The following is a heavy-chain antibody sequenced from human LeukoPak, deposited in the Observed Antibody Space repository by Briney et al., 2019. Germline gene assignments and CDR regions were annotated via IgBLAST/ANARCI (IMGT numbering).Heavy chain of an antibody. D-gene: IGHD3-22*01. V-gene: IGHV3-23*01. Sequence: GGSLRLSCAASGFTFSTYAMSWVRQAPGKGLEWVSVISDSGGATYYADSVKGRFTISRDYSRNTLYLQMNSLRAEDMAVYYCARGYDLNYFDYWGQGTLVTVSS. J-gene: IGHJ4*02. CDR3: ARGYDLNYFDY. CDR1: GFTFSTYA. CDR2: ISDSGGAT.